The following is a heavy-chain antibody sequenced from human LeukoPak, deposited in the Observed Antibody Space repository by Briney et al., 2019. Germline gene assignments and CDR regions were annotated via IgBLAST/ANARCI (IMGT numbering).Heavy chain of an antibody. V-gene: IGHV3-23*01. CDR2: ITGSDGSS. D-gene: IGHD3-9*01. CDR1: GFPFTNYA. J-gene: IGHJ4*02. CDR3: AKWGDYDILTGYYVPDY. Sequence: GPSLRLSCVASGFPFTNYAMSWVRQAPGKGLEWVSAITGSDGSSYYADSVKGRFTISRDNSKNTLYLQVNSLRAEDTAVYYCAKWGDYDILTGYYVPDYWGQGTLVTVSA.